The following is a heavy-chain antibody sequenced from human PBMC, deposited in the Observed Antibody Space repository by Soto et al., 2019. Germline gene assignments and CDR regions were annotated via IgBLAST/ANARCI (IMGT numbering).Heavy chain of an antibody. D-gene: IGHD1-1*01. V-gene: IGHV4-34*01. J-gene: IGHJ5*02. CDR2: INHSGST. CDR1: GGSFSGYY. Sequence: QVQLQQWGAGLLKPSETLSLTCAVYGGSFSGYYWSWIRQPPGKGLEWIGEINHSGSTNNNPSLKGRVHITEDRPKNQLARKLGSVRAGGRAVFYLGRGPKSEGGVRFDPWGQGTRVTASS. CDR3: GRGPKSEGGVRFDP.